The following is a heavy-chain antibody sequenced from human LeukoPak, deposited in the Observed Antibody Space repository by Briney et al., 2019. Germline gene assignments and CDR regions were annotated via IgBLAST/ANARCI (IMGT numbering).Heavy chain of an antibody. J-gene: IGHJ6*02. CDR2: IYYSGST. Sequence: SETLSLTCTVSGCSISSRSCYWGWIRQPPGKWLEWIGIIYYSGSTYYHPSLKSRVTISVDTSKNQFSLKLSSVTAADTAVYYCARRQYQLPQLFPVPEFGYYYYGMDVWGQGTTVTVSS. V-gene: IGHV4-39*01. CDR3: ARRQYQLPQLFPVPEFGYYYYGMDV. D-gene: IGHD2-2*01. CDR1: GCSISSRSCY.